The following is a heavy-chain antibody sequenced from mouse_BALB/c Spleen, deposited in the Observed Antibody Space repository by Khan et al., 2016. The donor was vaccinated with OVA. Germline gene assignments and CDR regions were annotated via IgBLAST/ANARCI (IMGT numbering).Heavy chain of an antibody. V-gene: IGHV3-2*02. D-gene: IGHD2-2*01. J-gene: IGHJ4*01. CDR1: GYSITSDYA. Sequence: EVQLVESGPGLVKPSQSLSLTCTVTGYSITSDYAWNWIRQFPGNKLECMCYITYCGSTSYNPSLKSRISISRDTSNNQFFLQLNSVTTEDTATYDCARDGYGDNDTMDYWGQGTAVTVSS. CDR3: ARDGYGDNDTMDY. CDR2: ITYCGST.